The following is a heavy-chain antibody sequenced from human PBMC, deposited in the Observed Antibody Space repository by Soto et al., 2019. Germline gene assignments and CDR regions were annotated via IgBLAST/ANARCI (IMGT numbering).Heavy chain of an antibody. V-gene: IGHV4-31*02. J-gene: IGHJ2*01. D-gene: IGHD4-17*01. CDR1: GGSISSGGYY. Sequence: SETLSLTCTVSGGSISSGGYYWSWIRQHPGKGLEWIGYIYYSGSTYYNPSLKSRVTISVDTSKNQFSLKLSSVTAADTAVYYCARGTDDYGDYSLWARGTLVTVSS. CDR3: ARGTDDYGDYSL. CDR2: IYYSGST.